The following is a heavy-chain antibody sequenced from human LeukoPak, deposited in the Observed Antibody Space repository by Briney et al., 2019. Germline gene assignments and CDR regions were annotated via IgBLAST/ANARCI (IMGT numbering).Heavy chain of an antibody. Sequence: PGGSLRLSCAASGFIFSSYGMHWVRQAPGKGLEWVAFIRYDGSNKDYVDSVKGRFTISRDNSKNTLCLQMNSLRAEDTAVYYCAMSSRDDYYGMDVWGHGTTVTVSS. CDR2: IRYDGSNK. CDR1: GFIFSSYG. CDR3: AMSSRDDYYGMDV. J-gene: IGHJ6*02. V-gene: IGHV3-30*02. D-gene: IGHD6-19*01.